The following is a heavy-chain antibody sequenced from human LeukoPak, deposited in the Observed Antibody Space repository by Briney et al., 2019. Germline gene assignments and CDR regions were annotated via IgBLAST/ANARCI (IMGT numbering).Heavy chain of an antibody. CDR3: ARTTVVAKYFDY. CDR2: IYYSGST. Sequence: PSETLSLTCTVSGGSISSGGYYWSWIRQHPGKGLEWIGYIYYSGSTYYNPSLKSRLTILVDTSKNQFSLKLSSVTAADTAVYYCARTTVVAKYFDYWGQGTLVTVSS. J-gene: IGHJ4*02. CDR1: GGSISSGGYY. D-gene: IGHD4-23*01. V-gene: IGHV4-31*03.